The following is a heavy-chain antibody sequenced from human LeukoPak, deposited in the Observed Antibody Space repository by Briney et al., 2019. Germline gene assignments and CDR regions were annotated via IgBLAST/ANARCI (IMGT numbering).Heavy chain of an antibody. V-gene: IGHV3-74*01. CDR1: GFTFSSFA. D-gene: IGHD1-1*01. Sequence: GGSLRLSCAASGFTFSSFAMTWVRQAPGKGLEWVSRINSDGSSTSYADSVKGRFTISRDNAKNTLYLQMNSLRAEDTAVYYCARAQNWNYVNYWGQGTLVTVSS. J-gene: IGHJ4*02. CDR2: INSDGSST. CDR3: ARAQNWNYVNY.